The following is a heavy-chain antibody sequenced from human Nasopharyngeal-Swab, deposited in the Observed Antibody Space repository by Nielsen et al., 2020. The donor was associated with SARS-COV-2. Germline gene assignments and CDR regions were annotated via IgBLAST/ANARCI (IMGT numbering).Heavy chain of an antibody. CDR3: ARNPGAFFDY. D-gene: IGHD1-26*01. CDR2: ISGSGGST. Sequence: WIRQPPGKGLEWVSAISGSGGSTYYVDSVKGRFTISRDNSKNTLYLQMNSLRAEDTAVYYCARNPGAFFDYWGQGTLVTVSS. J-gene: IGHJ4*02. V-gene: IGHV3-23*01.